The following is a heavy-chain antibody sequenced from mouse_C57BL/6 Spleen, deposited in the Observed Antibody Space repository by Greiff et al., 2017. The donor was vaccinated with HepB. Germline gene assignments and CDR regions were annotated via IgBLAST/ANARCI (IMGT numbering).Heavy chain of an antibody. J-gene: IGHJ1*03. Sequence: EVQLQQSGAELVRPGASVKLSCTASGFNIKDDYMHWVKQRPEQGLEWIGWIDPENGDTEYTSKFQGKATITADTSSNTAYLQLSSLTSEDTAVYYCTTNYDVRYFDVWGTGTTVTVSS. CDR2: IDPENGDT. D-gene: IGHD2-4*01. V-gene: IGHV14-4*01. CDR3: TTNYDVRYFDV. CDR1: GFNIKDDY.